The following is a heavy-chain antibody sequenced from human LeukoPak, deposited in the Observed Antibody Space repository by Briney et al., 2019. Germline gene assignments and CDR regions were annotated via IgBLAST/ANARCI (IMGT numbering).Heavy chain of an antibody. V-gene: IGHV3-21*01. CDR3: GRAFPPLRTSSAGDL. CDR1: GFTFSDYD. J-gene: IGHJ4*02. CDR2: ISYLSSHV. D-gene: IGHD3-16*01. Sequence: GGSLRLSCSASGFTFSDYDMNWGRQAPGEGLGWVSSISYLSSHVYYGDLVKGRFSISRDNAKNSLYLQMNSLGAEDTAIYYCGRAFPPLRTSSAGDLWGQGILVTVSS.